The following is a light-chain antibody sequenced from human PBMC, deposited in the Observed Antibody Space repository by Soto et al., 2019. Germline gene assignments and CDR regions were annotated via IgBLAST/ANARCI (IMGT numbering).Light chain of an antibody. CDR2: DAS. CDR3: QQYTSFPFT. V-gene: IGKV1-5*01. J-gene: IGKJ2*01. Sequence: DIQMTQSPSTLSASVGDRVTLTCRASQSISGWLAWYQQKPGKAPKLLMHDASTLESGVPSRISGSGSGTQFTLVISGLQPDDFATYYCQQYTSFPFTFGQGTKLEIK. CDR1: QSISGW.